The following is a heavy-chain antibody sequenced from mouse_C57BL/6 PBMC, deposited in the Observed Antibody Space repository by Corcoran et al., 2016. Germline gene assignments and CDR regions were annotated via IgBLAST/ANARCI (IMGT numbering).Heavy chain of an antibody. J-gene: IGHJ4*01. CDR3: ARRRRRIYYDYENDAMDY. D-gene: IGHD2-4*01. CDR1: GCTFTTYG. CDR2: INTYSGVP. V-gene: IGHV9-3*01. Sequence: QIQLVQSGPELKKPGETVKISCKASGCTFTTYGMSWVKQAPGKGLKWMGWINTYSGVPTYADDFKGRFAFSLETSASTAYLQINNLKNEDTATYFCARRRRRIYYDYENDAMDYWGQGTSVTVSS.